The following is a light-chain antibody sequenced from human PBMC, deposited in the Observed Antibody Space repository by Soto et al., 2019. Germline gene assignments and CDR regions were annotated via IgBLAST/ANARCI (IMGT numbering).Light chain of an antibody. CDR3: AAWDDSLSGVV. CDR1: GSNIGSNY. CDR2: RSN. Sequence: QSVLAQQPSASGTPEQRVTISCSGSGSNIGSNYVYWYQQLPGTAPKLLIYRSNQRPSGVPDRFSGSKSGTSASLAISGLRSEDEADYYCAAWDDSLSGVVFGGGTKVTVL. J-gene: IGLJ2*01. V-gene: IGLV1-47*01.